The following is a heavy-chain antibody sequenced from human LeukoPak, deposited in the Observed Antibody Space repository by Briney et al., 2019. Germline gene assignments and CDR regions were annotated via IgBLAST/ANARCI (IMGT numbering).Heavy chain of an antibody. CDR2: IYYSGST. V-gene: IGHV4-30-4*01. J-gene: IGHJ6*02. CDR1: GGPISSGDYY. CDR3: ARGYKDDFWSGYYPDYYYGMDV. Sequence: SETLSLTCTVSGGPISSGDYYWSWIRQPPGKGLEWIGYIYYSGSTYYNPSLKSRVTISVATSKNQFSLKLSSVTAADTAVYYCARGYKDDFWSGYYPDYYYGMDVWGQGTTVTVSS. D-gene: IGHD3-3*01.